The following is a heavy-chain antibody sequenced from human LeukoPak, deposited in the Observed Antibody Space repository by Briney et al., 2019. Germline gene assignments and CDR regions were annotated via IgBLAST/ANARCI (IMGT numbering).Heavy chain of an antibody. D-gene: IGHD2-2*01. CDR3: ARHSQLLLGWFDP. J-gene: IGHJ5*02. V-gene: IGHV4-61*05. Sequence: PSETLSLTCTVSGGSISSSSYYWGWIRQPPGKGLEWIGYIYYSGSTNYNPSLKSRVTISVDTSKNQFSLKLSSVTAADTAVYYCARHSQLLLGWFDPWGQGTLVTVSS. CDR2: IYYSGST. CDR1: GGSISSSSYY.